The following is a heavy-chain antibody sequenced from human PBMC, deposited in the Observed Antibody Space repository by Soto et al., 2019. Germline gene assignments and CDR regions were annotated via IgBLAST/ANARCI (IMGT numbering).Heavy chain of an antibody. J-gene: IGHJ6*03. CDR1: GFTFSSYA. Sequence: LSLSCAASGFTFSSYAMSWVRQAPGKGLEWVSAISGSGGSTYYADSVKGRFTISRDNSKNTLYLQMNSLRAEDTAVYYCAKIRGNTYYYYYMDVWGKGTTVTVSS. V-gene: IGHV3-23*01. CDR3: AKIRGNTYYYYYMDV. D-gene: IGHD3-10*01. CDR2: ISGSGGST.